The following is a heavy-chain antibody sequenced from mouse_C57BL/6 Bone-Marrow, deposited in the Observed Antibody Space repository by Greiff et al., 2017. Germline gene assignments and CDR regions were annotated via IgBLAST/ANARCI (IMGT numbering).Heavy chain of an antibody. CDR2: ILPGSGST. CDR1: GYTFTGYW. Sequence: VQLQQSGAELMKPGASVKLSCKATGYTFTGYWIEWVKQRPGHGLEWIGEILPGSGSTNYNEKFKGKATFTAATTTNSAYMQLSSLTTEDAAIYYCTRGGDNARVDYWGQGTSVTVSS. D-gene: IGHD3-1*01. J-gene: IGHJ4*01. V-gene: IGHV1-9*01. CDR3: TRGGDNARVDY.